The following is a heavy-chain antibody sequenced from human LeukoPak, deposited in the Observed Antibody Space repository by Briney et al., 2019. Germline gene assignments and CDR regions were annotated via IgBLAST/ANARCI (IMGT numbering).Heavy chain of an antibody. D-gene: IGHD1-26*01. V-gene: IGHV3-30*18. CDR2: ISYDGSNK. CDR1: EFTFSSYA. CDR3: AKDKGSLFDY. J-gene: IGHJ4*02. Sequence: GGSLRLSCAASEFTFSSYAMHWVRQAPGPGLEWVAFISYDGSNKYYADSVKGRFTISRDNSKNTLYLQMNSLRAEDTAVYYCAKDKGSLFDYWGQGTLVTVSS.